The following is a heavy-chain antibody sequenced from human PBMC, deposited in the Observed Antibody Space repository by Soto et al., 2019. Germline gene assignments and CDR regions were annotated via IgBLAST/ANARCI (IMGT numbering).Heavy chain of an antibody. V-gene: IGHV4-31*03. Sequence: SETLSLTCTVSGGSISSGGYYWSWICQHPGKGLEWIGYIYYSGSTNYNPSLKSRVSISVDTSKNQLSLKLSSVTAADTAVYYCARDPGGGYCSTTSCYTGGSWFDPWGQGTLVTVSS. D-gene: IGHD2-2*02. CDR3: ARDPGGGYCSTTSCYTGGSWFDP. CDR2: IYYSGST. J-gene: IGHJ5*02. CDR1: GGSISSGGYY.